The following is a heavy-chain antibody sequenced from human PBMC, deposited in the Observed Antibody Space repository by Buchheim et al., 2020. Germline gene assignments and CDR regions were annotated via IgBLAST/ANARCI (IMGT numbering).Heavy chain of an antibody. CDR2: INPSGGST. Sequence: QVQLVQSGAEVKKPGASVKVSCKASGYTFTSYYMHWVRQAPGQGLEWMGIINPSGGSTSYAQKFQGRVTMTRDTSTSTVYMELSSLRSEDTAVYYCARARGSYYYGSGSYRPPLYWGQGTL. V-gene: IGHV1-46*01. CDR3: ARARGSYYYGSGSYRPPLY. D-gene: IGHD3-10*01. CDR1: GYTFTSYY. J-gene: IGHJ4*02.